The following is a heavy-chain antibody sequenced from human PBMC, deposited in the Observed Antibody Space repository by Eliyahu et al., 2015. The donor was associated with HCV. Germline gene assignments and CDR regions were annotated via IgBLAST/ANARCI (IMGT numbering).Heavy chain of an antibody. D-gene: IGHD6-19*01. V-gene: IGHV4-59*01. CDR3: ASGGGGIAVTGTGGWFDP. CDR2: IHYSGST. J-gene: IGHJ5*02. Sequence: QVQLQESGPGLVKPSETXSLTXTXSGGSXXXSXWSWIRQPPGXGLEWIGYIHYSGSTNXNPSLKSRVTISVDTSKNQFSLNLTSVTAADTAMYYCASGGGGIAVTGTGGWFDPWGQGTLVTVSS. CDR1: GGSXXXSX.